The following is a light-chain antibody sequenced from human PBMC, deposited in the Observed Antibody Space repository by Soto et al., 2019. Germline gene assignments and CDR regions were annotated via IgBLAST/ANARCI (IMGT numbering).Light chain of an antibody. CDR3: QQYGSSPPWT. Sequence: EIVLTQSPGTLSLSPGERATLSCRASQSVSSSYLAWYQQKPGQAPRLLIYGASSRATGIPDRFSGSGSGTDLTLTISRLEPEDFAVYYCQQYGSSPPWTFGPWTKVEIK. V-gene: IGKV3-20*01. J-gene: IGKJ1*01. CDR2: GAS. CDR1: QSVSSSY.